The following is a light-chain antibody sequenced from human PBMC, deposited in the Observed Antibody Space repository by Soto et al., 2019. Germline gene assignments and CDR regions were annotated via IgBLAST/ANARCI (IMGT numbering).Light chain of an antibody. J-gene: IGKJ3*01. CDR3: QQSYSTLPFT. CDR2: AAS. V-gene: IGKV1-39*01. Sequence: DIQMTQSPSSLSASVGDRVTITCRASQSISSYLNWYQQKPGKAPKLLIYAASSLQSGVPSRFSGSGSWTDFTLTISSLQPEDFATYYGQQSYSTLPFTFGPGTKVDIK. CDR1: QSISSY.